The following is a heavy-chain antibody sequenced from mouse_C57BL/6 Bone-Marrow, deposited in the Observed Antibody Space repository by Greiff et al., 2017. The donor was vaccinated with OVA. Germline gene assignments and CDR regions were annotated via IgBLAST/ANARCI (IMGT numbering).Heavy chain of an antibody. V-gene: IGHV14-4*01. J-gene: IGHJ2*01. CDR3: TTSAQAHY. Sequence: EVKLQESGAELVRPGASVKLSCTASGFNIKDDYMHWVKQRPEQGLEWIGWIDPENGDTEYASKFQGKATITADTSSNTAYLQLSSLTSEDTAVYYCTTSAQAHYWGQGTTLTVSS. D-gene: IGHD3-2*02. CDR1: GFNIKDDY. CDR2: IDPENGDT.